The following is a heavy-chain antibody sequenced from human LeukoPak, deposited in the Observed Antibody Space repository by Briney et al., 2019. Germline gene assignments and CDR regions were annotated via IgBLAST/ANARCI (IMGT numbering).Heavy chain of an antibody. CDR1: GGSSSSSSYY. CDR2: IYYSGST. D-gene: IGHD6-13*01. CDR3: ARHSPDSSTSDGFDI. J-gene: IGHJ3*02. Sequence: SETLSLTCTVSGGSSSSSSYYWGWIRQPPGKGLEWIGSIYYSGSTYYNPSLKSRVTISVDTTKNQFSLKLSSVTAADTAVYYCARHSPDSSTSDGFDIWGQGTMVTVSS. V-gene: IGHV4-39*01.